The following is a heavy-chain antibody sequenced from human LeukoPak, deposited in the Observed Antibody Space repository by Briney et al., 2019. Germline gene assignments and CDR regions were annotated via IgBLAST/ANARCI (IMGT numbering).Heavy chain of an antibody. CDR1: GYTFTSYY. Sequence: GASVKVSCKASGYTFTSYYMHWVRQAPGQGLEWMGIINPSGGSTSYAQKFQGRVTMTRDTSTSTFYMELSSLRSEDTAVYYCARVRSRVRGAFDIWGQGTMVTVSS. CDR2: INPSGGST. V-gene: IGHV1-46*01. D-gene: IGHD3-10*01. J-gene: IGHJ3*02. CDR3: ARVRSRVRGAFDI.